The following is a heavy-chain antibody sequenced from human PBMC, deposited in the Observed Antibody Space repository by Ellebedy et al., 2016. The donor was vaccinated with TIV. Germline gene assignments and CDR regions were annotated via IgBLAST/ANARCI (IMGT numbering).Heavy chain of an antibody. CDR3: TRDMVQGMVARYLWFDY. Sequence: ASVKVSCKTSGYVFTAYYIHWVRQAPGQGLEWMGWISAYTGETKFAQRFQGRVTMTTDTSTDTAHMELRSLRSADTAVYYCTRDMVQGMVARYLWFDYWGQGTLVTVSS. CDR1: GYVFTAYY. CDR2: ISAYTGET. V-gene: IGHV1-18*04. D-gene: IGHD5-12*01. J-gene: IGHJ4*02.